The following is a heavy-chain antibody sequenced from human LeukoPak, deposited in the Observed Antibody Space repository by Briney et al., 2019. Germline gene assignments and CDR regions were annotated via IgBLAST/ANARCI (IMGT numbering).Heavy chain of an antibody. Sequence: SVKVSCKASGFTFTSSAMQWVRQARGQRLEWIGWIVVGSGNTNYAQKFQERVTITRDMSTSTAYMELSSLRSEDTAVYYCAARLLWFGESHGGFDPWGQGTLVTVSS. J-gene: IGHJ5*02. CDR1: GFTFTSSA. D-gene: IGHD3-10*01. V-gene: IGHV1-58*02. CDR2: IVVGSGNT. CDR3: AARLLWFGESHGGFDP.